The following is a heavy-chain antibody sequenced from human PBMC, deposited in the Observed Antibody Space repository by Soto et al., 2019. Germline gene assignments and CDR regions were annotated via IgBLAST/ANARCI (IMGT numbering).Heavy chain of an antibody. CDR2: IYHSGST. D-gene: IGHD3-3*01. Sequence: QVQLQESGPGLVKPSGTLSLTCAVSGGSISSSNWWSWVRQPPGKGLGWIGEIYHSGSTNYNPSLKSRVTISVDKSKNQFSLKLSSVTAADTAVYYCARDPTDRQYYDFWSGSTRMESYWGQGTLVTVSS. J-gene: IGHJ4*02. CDR1: GGSISSSNW. CDR3: ARDPTDRQYYDFWSGSTRMESY. V-gene: IGHV4-4*02.